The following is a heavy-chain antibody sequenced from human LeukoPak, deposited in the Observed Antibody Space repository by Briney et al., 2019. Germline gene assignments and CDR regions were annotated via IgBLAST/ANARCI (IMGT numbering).Heavy chain of an antibody. J-gene: IGHJ6*03. Sequence: GGSLRLSCAASGFTVSSNYMSWVRQAPGKGLEWVSVIYSGGSTYYADSVKGRFTISRDNSKNTLYLQMNSLRAEDTAVYYCAKGPPVYDFWSGPDMDVWGKGTTVTVSS. D-gene: IGHD3-3*01. CDR1: GFTVSSNY. V-gene: IGHV3-53*01. CDR2: IYSGGST. CDR3: AKGPPVYDFWSGPDMDV.